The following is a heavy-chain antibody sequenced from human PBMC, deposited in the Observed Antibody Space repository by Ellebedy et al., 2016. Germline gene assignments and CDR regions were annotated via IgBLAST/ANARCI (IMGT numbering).Heavy chain of an antibody. D-gene: IGHD3/OR15-3a*01. V-gene: IGHV3-7*03. CDR2: MNSDGSEM. Sequence: GESLTISCAASGFTFRNHWMTWVRQTPGKGLEWVANMNSDGSEMYYGDSVKGRFTISRDNAKNSLYLQMNTLRAEDTGVYYCARDQVALIFYGIDVWGQGTTVTVSS. CDR1: GFTFRNHW. CDR3: ARDQVALIFYGIDV. J-gene: IGHJ6*02.